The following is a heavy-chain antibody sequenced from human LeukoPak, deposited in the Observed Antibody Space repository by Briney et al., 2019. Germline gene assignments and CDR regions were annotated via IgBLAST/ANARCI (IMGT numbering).Heavy chain of an antibody. V-gene: IGHV3-21*01. CDR3: TRHCSGGSCYSVDWFDP. J-gene: IGHJ5*02. Sequence: GGSLRLSCAASGFTFSSYSMNWVRQAPGKGLEWVSSISSSSSYIYYADSVKGRFTISRDNAKNSLYLQMNSLRAEDTAVYYCTRHCSGGSCYSVDWFDPWGQGTLVTVSS. CDR2: ISSSSSYI. CDR1: GFTFSSYS. D-gene: IGHD2-15*01.